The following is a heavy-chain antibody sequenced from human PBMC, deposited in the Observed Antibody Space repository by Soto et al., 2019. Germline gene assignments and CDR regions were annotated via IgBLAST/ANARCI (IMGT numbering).Heavy chain of an antibody. J-gene: IGHJ5*02. V-gene: IGHV1-46*01. CDR3: AREGGSSGYKNWFDP. D-gene: IGHD3-22*01. CDR1: GYTFTSYY. Sequence: QVQLVQSGAEVKKPGASVKVSCKASGYTFTSYYMHWVRQAPGQGLEWMGIINPSGGSTSYAQKFQGRVTMTRDTSTSTFYMELSSLRSEDTAVYYCAREGGSSGYKNWFDPWGQGTLVTVSS. CDR2: INPSGGST.